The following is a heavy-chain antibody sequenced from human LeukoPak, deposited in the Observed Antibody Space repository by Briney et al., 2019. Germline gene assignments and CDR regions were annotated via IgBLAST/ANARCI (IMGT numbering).Heavy chain of an antibody. D-gene: IGHD1-26*01. Sequence: PGGSLRLSCAASGFTFSSYWMSWVRQAPGKGLEWVSGFDWIGNSTSYADSVKGRFTIARDNAKNSLYLQMNSLRVEDTALYFCTRAMWELTPFDYWGQGTLVTVSS. J-gene: IGHJ4*02. V-gene: IGHV3-20*04. CDR3: TRAMWELTPFDY. CDR1: GFTFSSYW. CDR2: FDWIGNST.